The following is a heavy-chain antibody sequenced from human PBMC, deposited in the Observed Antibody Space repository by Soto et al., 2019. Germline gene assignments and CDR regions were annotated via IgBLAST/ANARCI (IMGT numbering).Heavy chain of an antibody. V-gene: IGHV3-23*01. Sequence: LXLSCASSGLTLSRYAMSWVRQAPGKGLEWFSAISGSGGSTYYADSVKGRFTISRDNSKNTLYLQMNSLRAEDTAVYYCAKDPPYYGSGSHTTNWGQGTRVTVSS. D-gene: IGHD3-10*01. CDR2: ISGSGGST. CDR3: AKDPPYYGSGSHTTN. J-gene: IGHJ1*01. CDR1: GLTLSRYA.